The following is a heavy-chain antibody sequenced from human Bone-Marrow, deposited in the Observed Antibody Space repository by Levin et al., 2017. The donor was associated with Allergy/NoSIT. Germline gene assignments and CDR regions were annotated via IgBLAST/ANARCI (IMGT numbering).Heavy chain of an antibody. CDR1: GGSFSGYY. D-gene: IGHD2-2*01. CDR2: INHSGST. CDR3: ARGDLPVPAARGNWFDP. V-gene: IGHV4-34*01. Sequence: SETLSLTCAVYGGSFSGYYWSWIRQPPGKGLEWIGEINHSGSTNYNPSLKSRVTISVDTSKNQFSLKLSSVTAADTAVYYCARGDLPVPAARGNWFDPWGQGTLVTVSS. J-gene: IGHJ5*02.